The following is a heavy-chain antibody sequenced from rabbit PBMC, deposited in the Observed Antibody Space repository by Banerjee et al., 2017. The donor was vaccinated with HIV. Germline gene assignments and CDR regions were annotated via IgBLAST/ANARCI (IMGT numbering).Heavy chain of an antibody. CDR3: GRHASSSGWGGDL. CDR1: GFSFTNKYV. CDR2: INTSSGNT. Sequence: QSLEESGGDLVKPEGSLTLTCTASGFSFTNKYVMCWVRQAPGKGLEWIACINTSSGNTVYASWAKGRFTISKTSSSTVDLKMTSLTAADTATYFCGRHASSSGWGGDLWGQGTLVTVS. D-gene: IGHD4-1*01. V-gene: IGHV1S40*01. J-gene: IGHJ3*01.